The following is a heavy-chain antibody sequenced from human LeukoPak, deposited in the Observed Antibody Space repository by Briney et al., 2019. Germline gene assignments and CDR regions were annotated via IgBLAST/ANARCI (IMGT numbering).Heavy chain of an antibody. J-gene: IGHJ4*02. CDR2: IYPGDPDT. D-gene: IGHD5-18*01. CDR1: GSLFATYW. CDR3: ARVDSAMARPFDY. V-gene: IGHV5-51*01. Sequence: GESLKISCKVSGSLFATYWIAWVRQMPGKGLEWMGMIYPGDPDTRYSPSFQGQVTMSADKSITTAYLQWGSLKASDTAMYYCARVDSAMARPFDYWGQGTLVTVSS.